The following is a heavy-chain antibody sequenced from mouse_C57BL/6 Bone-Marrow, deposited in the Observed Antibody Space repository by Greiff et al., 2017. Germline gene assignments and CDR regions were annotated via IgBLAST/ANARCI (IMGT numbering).Heavy chain of an antibody. V-gene: IGHV14-2*01. CDR1: GFNIKDYY. CDR2: IDPEGGET. J-gene: IGHJ2*01. CDR3: ARSGYGRGDY. Sequence: VQLQQSGAELVKPGASVKLSCTASGFNIKDYYMPWVKQRTEQGLEWIGRIDPEGGETKYAPKFQGKDTITADTSSNTAYLQLSSLTSEDTAVYYCARSGYGRGDYWGQGTTRTVSS. D-gene: IGHD1-1*01.